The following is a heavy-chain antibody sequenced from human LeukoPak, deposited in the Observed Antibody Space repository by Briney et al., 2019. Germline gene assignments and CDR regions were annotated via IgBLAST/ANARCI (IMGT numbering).Heavy chain of an antibody. Sequence: GGSLRLSCVASGFTFSNYAMSWVRQAPGRGLELVSGIWGTDDKTVYGDAVKGRFTISRDNSKNTLYLQMNSLRADDTAVYYCAKTQGYYDAWGQGALVTVSS. D-gene: IGHD2-15*01. J-gene: IGHJ5*02. V-gene: IGHV3-23*01. CDR2: IWGTDDKT. CDR3: AKTQGYYDA. CDR1: GFTFSNYA.